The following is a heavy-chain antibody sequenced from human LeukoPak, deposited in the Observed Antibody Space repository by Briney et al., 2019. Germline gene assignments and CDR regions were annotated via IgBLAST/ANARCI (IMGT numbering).Heavy chain of an antibody. Sequence: PGGSLRLSCAASGFSFSNYAMHWVRQAPGQGLEWVSVISSDGSNKYYADSVKGRFTISRDNSKNTLYLQMNNLSAEDTAIYFCAREWDYDSTGVFDHWGQGTLVTVSS. CDR3: AREWDYDSTGVFDH. D-gene: IGHD3-22*01. V-gene: IGHV3-30-3*01. CDR1: GFSFSNYA. CDR2: ISSDGSNK. J-gene: IGHJ4*02.